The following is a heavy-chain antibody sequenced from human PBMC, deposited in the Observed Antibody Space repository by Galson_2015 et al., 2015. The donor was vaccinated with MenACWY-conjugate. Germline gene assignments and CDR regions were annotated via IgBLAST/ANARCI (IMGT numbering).Heavy chain of an antibody. D-gene: IGHD2-2*01. CDR1: GFTFSTYW. Sequence: SLRLSCAASGFTFSTYWMTWVRQAPGKGLEWVANIKPDGSEQYYVDSVKGRFTISRDNAKNSLFLQMNSLRVEDTAVYYCAKTYCSRTNCREPNWYFDLWGRGTLVTVSS. CDR3: AKTYCSRTNCREPNWYFDL. J-gene: IGHJ2*01. CDR2: IKPDGSEQ. V-gene: IGHV3-7*03.